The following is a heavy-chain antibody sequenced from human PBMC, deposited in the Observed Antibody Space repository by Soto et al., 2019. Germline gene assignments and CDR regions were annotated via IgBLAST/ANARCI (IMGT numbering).Heavy chain of an antibody. CDR1: GFKFSDYW. CDR2: IKHDTSEA. CDR3: ARDGLLFSGPYRPSRFDY. Sequence: DVQLVESGGGLVQPGRSLRLSCAASGFKFSDYWMSWVRQAPGKGLEWVGNIKHDTSEAHYADSVKGRFTITRDKIKNYLFLQMNGLRADDTASYYCARDGLLFSGPYRPSRFDYWGLGTLVTVSS. D-gene: IGHD3-16*02. J-gene: IGHJ4*02. V-gene: IGHV3-7*03.